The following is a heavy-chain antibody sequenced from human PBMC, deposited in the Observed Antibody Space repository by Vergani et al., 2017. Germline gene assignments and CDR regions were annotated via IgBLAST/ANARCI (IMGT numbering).Heavy chain of an antibody. CDR1: GFTFSTYD. Sequence: EVQLWESGGALVQPGGPLRLSCAASGFTFSTYDMSWVRPAPGKGLEWVSALTLRGANTYYADSVKGRFTLFRDNSKTTLYLQMNSLRAEDTAVYYCAKQYYPSGMQIFDYWGQGTLVTVSS. CDR2: LTLRGANT. V-gene: IGHV3-23*01. CDR3: AKQYYPSGMQIFDY. D-gene: IGHD3-10*01. J-gene: IGHJ4*02.